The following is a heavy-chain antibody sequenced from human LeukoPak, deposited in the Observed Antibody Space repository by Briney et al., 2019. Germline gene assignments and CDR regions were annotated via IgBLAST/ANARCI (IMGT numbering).Heavy chain of an antibody. CDR2: ISDDGNTK. CDR1: GFTFSSYG. V-gene: IGHV3-30*18. Sequence: GRSLRLSCAASGFTFSSYGMHWVRQAPGKGLEWVAVISDDGNTKYYADSVKGRFTISRDNSKNTLYLQMSSLRVDDTAIYYCAKDAQSIGSYFDSWGQGSLVIVSS. CDR3: AKDAQSIGSYFDS. D-gene: IGHD2/OR15-2a*01. J-gene: IGHJ4*02.